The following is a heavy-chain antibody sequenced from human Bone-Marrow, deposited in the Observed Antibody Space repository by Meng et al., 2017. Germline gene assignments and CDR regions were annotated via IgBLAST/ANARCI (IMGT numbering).Heavy chain of an antibody. CDR2: MNPNSGNT. CDR1: GYTFTSYD. D-gene: IGHD6-19*01. Sequence: ASVKVSCKASGYTFTSYDINWVRQATGQGLEWMGWMNPNSGNTGYAQKFQGRVTITRNTSISTAYMELSSLRSEDTAVYYCARDGYSSGRYTGGYYWNGMDVWGQGTTVTVSS. J-gene: IGHJ6*02. CDR3: ARDGYSSGRYTGGYYWNGMDV. V-gene: IGHV1-8*03.